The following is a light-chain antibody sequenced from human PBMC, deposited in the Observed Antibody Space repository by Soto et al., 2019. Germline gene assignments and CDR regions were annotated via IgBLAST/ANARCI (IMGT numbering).Light chain of an antibody. Sequence: IQLTKSPSSLSASVGDRVAITCRASQGIRSYLAWYQQKPGKAPKLLIYAASTLQSGVPSRFSGSGSGTEFTLTISSLQPEDFATYYCQQLNSLITFGQGTRLEIK. CDR3: QQLNSLIT. V-gene: IGKV1-9*01. CDR2: AAS. CDR1: QGIRSY. J-gene: IGKJ5*01.